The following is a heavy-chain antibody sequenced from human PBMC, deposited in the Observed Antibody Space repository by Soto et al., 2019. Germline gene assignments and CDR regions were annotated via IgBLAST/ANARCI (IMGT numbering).Heavy chain of an antibody. CDR1: GGSLSSYY. D-gene: IGHD3-10*01. V-gene: IGHV4-4*07. CDR3: ARGEQYYYGSWRKEWVYFDY. J-gene: IGHJ4*02. CDR2: IYTSGST. Sequence: QVQLQESGPGLVKPSETLSLTCTVSGGSLSSYYWIWIRQPAGKGLEWIGRIYTSGSTNYNPSLRSRVTIAVETSKKPFSLKLSSVTAADTAVYYCARGEQYYYGSWRKEWVYFDYWGQGNLGTVSS.